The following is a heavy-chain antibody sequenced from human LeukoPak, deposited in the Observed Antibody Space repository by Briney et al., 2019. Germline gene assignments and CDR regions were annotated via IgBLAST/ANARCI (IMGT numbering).Heavy chain of an antibody. Sequence: PSETLSLTCAVYGGSFSGYYWSWIRQPPGKGLEWIGEINHSGSTNYNPSLKSRVTISVDTSKNQFSLKLSSVTAADTAVYYCARLRRGVRVDYWGQGTLVTVSS. V-gene: IGHV4-34*01. D-gene: IGHD3-10*01. CDR1: GGSFSGYY. CDR3: ARLRRGVRVDY. J-gene: IGHJ4*02. CDR2: INHSGST.